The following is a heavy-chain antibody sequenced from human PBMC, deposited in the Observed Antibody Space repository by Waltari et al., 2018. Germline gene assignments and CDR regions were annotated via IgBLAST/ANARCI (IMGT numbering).Heavy chain of an antibody. CDR2: ITHRGTT. J-gene: IGHJ4*02. CDR1: GGSFSGSY. Sequence: QVQLQQWGAGLLKPSETLSLTCAVYGGSFSGSYWSWLRQPPGKGLEWIGEITHRGTTHYNPSLKRRVTRSVDTSKTQFSLKLSSVTAAATAVYYGARGGAAAGSSMYYFDYWGQGTLVTVSS. D-gene: IGHD6-13*01. V-gene: IGHV4-34*01. CDR3: ARGGAAAGSSMYYFDY.